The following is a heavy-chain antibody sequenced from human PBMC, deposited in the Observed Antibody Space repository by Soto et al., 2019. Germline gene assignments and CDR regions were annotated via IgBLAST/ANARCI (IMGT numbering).Heavy chain of an antibody. CDR2: IYHSGST. Sequence: SETLSLTCAVSGGSISSGGYSWSWIRQPPGKGLEWIGYIYHSGSTYYNPSLKSRVTISVDTSKNQFSLKLSSVTAADSAVYYCARHQSHSRSSVAPRGQGTLVTVSS. D-gene: IGHD6-13*01. CDR3: ARHQSHSRSSVAP. J-gene: IGHJ5*02. V-gene: IGHV4-30-2*03. CDR1: GGSISSGGYS.